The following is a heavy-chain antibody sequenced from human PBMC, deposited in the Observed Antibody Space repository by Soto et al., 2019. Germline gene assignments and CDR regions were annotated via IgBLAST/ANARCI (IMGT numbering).Heavy chain of an antibody. CDR1: GFTFSSYA. CDR3: AKLGGNMVVVVAAGSFDY. CDR2: ISGSGGGT. V-gene: IGHV3-23*01. J-gene: IGHJ4*02. D-gene: IGHD2-15*01. Sequence: EVPLLESGGGLVQPGGSLRLSCAASGFTFSSYAMSWVRQAPGKGLEWVSAISGSGGGTYYADSVKGRFTISSDNSKNTLYLQMNSLRAEDTAVYYCAKLGGNMVVVVAAGSFDYWGQGTLVTVSS.